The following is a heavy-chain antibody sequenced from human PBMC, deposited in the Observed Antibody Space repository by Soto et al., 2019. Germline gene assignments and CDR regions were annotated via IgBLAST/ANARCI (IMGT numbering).Heavy chain of an antibody. J-gene: IGHJ4*02. CDR2: IYFRGNT. CDR3: ARLEGLATISYYFDF. CDR1: GDSINSDKYY. V-gene: IGHV4-39*01. D-gene: IGHD3-9*01. Sequence: SETLSLTCSVSGDSINSDKYYWGWIRQPPGRGLEWIGSIYFRGNTYYNPSLQTRVTISLDKSKSQFSLKLSSVTAADSAVYFCARLEGLATISYYFDFWGQGALVTVSS.